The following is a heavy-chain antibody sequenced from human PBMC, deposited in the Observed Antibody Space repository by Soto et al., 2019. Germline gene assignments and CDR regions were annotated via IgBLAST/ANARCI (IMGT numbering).Heavy chain of an antibody. CDR1: GFTFSSYA. CDR2: ISGSGGST. D-gene: IGHD6-13*01. Sequence: GSLRLSCAASGFTFSSYAMSWVRQAPGKGLEWVSAISGSGGSTYYADSVKGRFTISRDNSKNTLYLQMNSLRAEDTAVYYCAKLTGRLIAATPMDVWGKGTTVTVSS. V-gene: IGHV3-23*01. J-gene: IGHJ6*03. CDR3: AKLTGRLIAATPMDV.